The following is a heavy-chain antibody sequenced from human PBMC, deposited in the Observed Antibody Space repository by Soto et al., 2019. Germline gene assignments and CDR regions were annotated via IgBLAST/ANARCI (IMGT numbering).Heavy chain of an antibody. CDR3: AKLIRDRTAISAIADPYYYYGMDV. CDR2: ISSDGSNE. CDR1: GFTFSNYG. J-gene: IGHJ6*02. V-gene: IGHV3-30*18. Sequence: HPGGSLRLSCAASGFTFSNYGMHWVRQAPGKGLEWVAVISSDGSNEYYADSVKGRFTISRDNSKNTLYLQVNSLRPEDSAVYFCAKLIRDRTAISAIADPYYYYGMDVWGQGTTVTVSS. D-gene: IGHD2-2*01.